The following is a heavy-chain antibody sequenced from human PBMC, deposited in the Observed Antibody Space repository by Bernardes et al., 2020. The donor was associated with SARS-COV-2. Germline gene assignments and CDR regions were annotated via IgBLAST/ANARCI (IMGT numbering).Heavy chain of an antibody. V-gene: IGHV4-39*01. Sequence: SETLSLTCTVSGGSISSSSYYWGWIRQPPGKGLEWIGSIYYSGSTYYNPSLKSRVTISVDTSKNQFSLKLSSVTAADTAVYYCARRAGDSTVYWGQGTLVTVSS. CDR3: ARRAGDSTVY. J-gene: IGHJ4*02. CDR2: IYYSGST. D-gene: IGHD2-21*02. CDR1: GGSISSSSYY.